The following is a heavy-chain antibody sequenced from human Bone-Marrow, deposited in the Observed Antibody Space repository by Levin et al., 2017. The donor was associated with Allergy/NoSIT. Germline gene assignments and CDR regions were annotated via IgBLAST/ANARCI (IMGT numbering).Heavy chain of an antibody. CDR1: GGSISSGDYY. D-gene: IGHD6-13*01. V-gene: IGHV4-30-4*01. Sequence: PSETLSLTCIVSGGSISSGDYYWSWVRQSPGKGLEWIGYIYYSGSTYYNPSVKSRATLSVETSKNQFSLKLSSVTVADTAVYSCARVGMYVAAGGASYWYFDLWGRGTLVTVSA. CDR2: IYYSGST. CDR3: ARVGMYVAAGGASYWYFDL. J-gene: IGHJ2*01.